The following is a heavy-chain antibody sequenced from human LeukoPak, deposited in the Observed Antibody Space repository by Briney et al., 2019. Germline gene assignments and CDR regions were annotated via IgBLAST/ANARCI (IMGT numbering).Heavy chain of an antibody. CDR3: ARDVEQWLVRVCYFDY. D-gene: IGHD6-19*01. V-gene: IGHV3-48*01. J-gene: IGHJ4*02. CDR2: ISSGSTTI. CDR1: GFTLSSYS. Sequence: GGSLRLSCATSGFTLSSYSMNWVRQAPGKGLEWVSYISSGSTTIYYADSVKGRFTISRDNAKNSLYLQMNSLRAEDTAVYYCARDVEQWLVRVCYFDYWGQGTLVTVSS.